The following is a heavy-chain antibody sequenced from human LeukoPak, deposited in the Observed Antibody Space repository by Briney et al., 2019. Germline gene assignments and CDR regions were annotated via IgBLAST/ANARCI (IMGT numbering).Heavy chain of an antibody. J-gene: IGHJ4*02. CDR2: IYHSGST. CDR3: ARTTYYYDTTLFD. Sequence: PSETLSLTCAVSGYSISSGYYWGWNRQPPGKGLEWIGSIYHSGSTYYNPSLKSRVTISVDTSKNQFSLKLSSATAADTAVYYCARTTYYYDTTLFDWGQGTLVTVSS. V-gene: IGHV4-38-2*01. D-gene: IGHD3-22*01. CDR1: GYSISSGYY.